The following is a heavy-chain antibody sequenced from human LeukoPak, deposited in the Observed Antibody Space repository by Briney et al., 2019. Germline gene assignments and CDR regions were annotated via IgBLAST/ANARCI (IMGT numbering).Heavy chain of an antibody. CDR2: IYHSGSI. CDR1: GGSISSYS. CDR3: ARGDSSGYYQNWFDP. D-gene: IGHD3-22*01. J-gene: IGHJ5*02. V-gene: IGHV4-30-2*01. Sequence: PSETLSLTCTVSGGSISSYSWSWIRQPPGKGLEWIGYIYHSGSIYYNPSLKSRVTISVDRSKNQISLKLSSVTAADTAVYYCARGDSSGYYQNWFDPWGQGTLVTVSS.